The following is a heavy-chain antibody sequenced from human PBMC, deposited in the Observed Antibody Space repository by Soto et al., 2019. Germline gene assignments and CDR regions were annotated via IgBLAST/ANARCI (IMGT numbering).Heavy chain of an antibody. J-gene: IGHJ4*02. D-gene: IGHD5-12*01. CDR2: ISGSDSTI. CDR1: GFTFSDYY. Sequence: QVQLVASGGGLVKPGGSLRLSCAASGFTFSDYYMSWIRQAPGKGLEWISSISGSDSTIYYADSVKGRFTISRDNAKYSLXXXXXXXXXXXXXXXXXXXXXXSGYDCLDYWGQGTLATVSS. V-gene: IGHV3-11*01. CDR3: XXXXXSGYDCLDY.